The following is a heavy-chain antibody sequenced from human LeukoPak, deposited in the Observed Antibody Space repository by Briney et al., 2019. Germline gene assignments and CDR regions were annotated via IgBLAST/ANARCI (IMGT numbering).Heavy chain of an antibody. CDR3: ARDWRSYNDPFDY. Sequence: PGGSLRLSCVASGFTFNNYWMSWVRQAPGEGLEWVANIKQDGSDKYYVDSVKGRFTISRDNAKNSLYLQMNGLTPEDTAVYYCARDWRSYNDPFDYWGQGTLVTVSS. CDR2: IKQDGSDK. V-gene: IGHV3-7*01. J-gene: IGHJ4*02. D-gene: IGHD3-3*01. CDR1: GFTFNNYW.